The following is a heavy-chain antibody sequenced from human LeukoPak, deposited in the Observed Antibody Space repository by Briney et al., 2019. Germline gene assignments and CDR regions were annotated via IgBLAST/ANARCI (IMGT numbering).Heavy chain of an antibody. V-gene: IGHV1-3*01. D-gene: IGHD1-1*01. CDR1: GYTFTSYA. J-gene: IGHJ4*02. CDR3: ARDRGGTGDFDY. Sequence: ASVKVSCRASGYTFTSYAMHWVRRAPGQRLEWMGWINAGNGDTKYSQKFQGRVTIARDTSASTAYMELSSLRSEDTAVYYCARDRGGTGDFDYWGQGTLVTVSS. CDR2: INAGNGDT.